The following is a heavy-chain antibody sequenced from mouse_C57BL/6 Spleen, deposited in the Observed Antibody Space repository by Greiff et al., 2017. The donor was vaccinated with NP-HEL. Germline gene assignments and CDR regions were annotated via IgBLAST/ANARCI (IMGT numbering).Heavy chain of an antibody. CDR3: ARASGYYYAMDY. Sequence: DVKLQESGPGMVKPSQSLSLTCTVTGYSITSGYDWHWIRHFPGNKLEWMGYISYSGSTNYNPSLKSRISITHDTSKNHFFLKLKSVTTEDTATYYCARASGYYYAMDYWGQGTSVTVSS. V-gene: IGHV3-1*01. CDR1: GYSITSGYD. CDR2: ISYSGST. J-gene: IGHJ4*01. D-gene: IGHD1-3*01.